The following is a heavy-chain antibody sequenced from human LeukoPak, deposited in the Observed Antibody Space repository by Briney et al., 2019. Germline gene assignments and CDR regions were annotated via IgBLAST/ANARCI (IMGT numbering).Heavy chain of an antibody. V-gene: IGHV1-2*02. Sequence: ASVKVSCKASGYTFTGYYMRWVRQVPGQGLEWMGWINPNSGVTNYAQKFQGRVTMTRDTSISTAYMELSRLRSDDTAVFYCARTDVGYYDSSGYYDYWGQGTLVTVSS. D-gene: IGHD3-22*01. CDR3: ARTDVGYYDSSGYYDY. J-gene: IGHJ4*02. CDR2: INPNSGVT. CDR1: GYTFTGYY.